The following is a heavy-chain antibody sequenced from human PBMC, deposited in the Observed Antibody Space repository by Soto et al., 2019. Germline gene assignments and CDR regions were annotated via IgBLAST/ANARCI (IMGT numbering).Heavy chain of an antibody. CDR3: ATGAGYCSGGSWPLTSPNYYYHYMDV. CDR2: FDPEDGET. J-gene: IGHJ6*03. D-gene: IGHD2-15*01. Sequence: QVQLVQSGAEVKKPGASVKVSCKVSGYTLTELSMHWVRQAPGKGLEWMGGFDPEDGETIYAQKFQGRVTMTEDTSTDTAYMGLSSLRSEDTAVYYCATGAGYCSGGSWPLTSPNYYYHYMDVWGKGTTVTVSS. CDR1: GYTLTELS. V-gene: IGHV1-24*01.